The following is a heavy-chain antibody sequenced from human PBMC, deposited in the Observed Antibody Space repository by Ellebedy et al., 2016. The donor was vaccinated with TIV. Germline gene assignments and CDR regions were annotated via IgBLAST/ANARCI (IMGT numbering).Heavy chain of an antibody. Sequence: SETLSLXCTVSGGSISSSSYYWSWIRQPAGKGLEWIGRIYTSGSTNYNPSLKSRVTMSVDTSKNQFSLKLSSVTAADTAVYYCARDWGYDNYYYYGMDVWGQGTTVTVSS. V-gene: IGHV4-61*02. CDR2: IYTSGST. CDR1: GGSISSSSYY. J-gene: IGHJ6*02. CDR3: ARDWGYDNYYYYGMDV. D-gene: IGHD5-12*01.